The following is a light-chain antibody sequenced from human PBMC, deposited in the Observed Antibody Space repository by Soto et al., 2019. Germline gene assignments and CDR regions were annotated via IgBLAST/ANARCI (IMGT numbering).Light chain of an antibody. V-gene: IGKV1-5*03. CDR1: QTISSW. CDR3: QQYDNLPPYT. CDR2: KAS. J-gene: IGKJ2*01. Sequence: QSPSTLSGSVGDRVTITCRASQTISSWLAWYQQKPGKAPKLLIYKASTLKSGVPSRFSGSGSGTDFTFTISSLQPEDIATYYCQQYDNLPPYTFGQGTKVDIK.